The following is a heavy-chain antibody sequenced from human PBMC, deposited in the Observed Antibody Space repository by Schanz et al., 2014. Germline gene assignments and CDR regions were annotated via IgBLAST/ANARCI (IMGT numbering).Heavy chain of an antibody. CDR3: ARDQSPYTNSSDVRYFDY. CDR1: GGTFSSYA. D-gene: IGHD6-6*01. Sequence: QVQLVQSGAEVKKPGSSMKVSCKASGGTFSSYAISWVRQAPGQGLEWMGRIIPILGIANYAQKFQGRVTMTADTSTSTSYMDLTSLRSDDAAEYCGARDQSPYTNSSDVRYFDYWGQGSLVTVSS. V-gene: IGHV1-69*04. J-gene: IGHJ4*02. CDR2: IIPILGIA.